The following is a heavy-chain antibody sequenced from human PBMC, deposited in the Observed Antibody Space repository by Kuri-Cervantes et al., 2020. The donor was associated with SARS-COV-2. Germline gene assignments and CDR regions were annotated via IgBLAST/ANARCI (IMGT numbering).Heavy chain of an antibody. CDR2: IYHSGST. V-gene: IGHV4-38-2*02. CDR1: GYSISSGYY. D-gene: IGHD2-8*01. J-gene: IGHJ4*02. Sequence: GSLRLCCTVSGYSISSGYYWGWIRQPPGKGLEWIGSIYHSGSTYYNPSLKSRVTISVDTSKNQFSLKLSSVTAADTAVYYCARSPHGDYFDYWGQGTLVTVSS. CDR3: ARSPHGDYFDY.